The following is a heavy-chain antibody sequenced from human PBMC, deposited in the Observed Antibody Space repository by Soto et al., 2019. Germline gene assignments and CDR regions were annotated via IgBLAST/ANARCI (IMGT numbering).Heavy chain of an antibody. CDR1: GGSISSYY. CDR2: IYYSGST. CDR3: ARAQFRYGFDY. V-gene: IGHV4-59*01. J-gene: IGHJ4*02. Sequence: PSETLSLTCTVSGGSISSYYWSWIRQPPGKGLEWIGYIYYSGSTNYNPSLKSRVTISVDTSKNQFSLKLSSVTAADTAVYYCARAQFRYGFDYWGQGTLVTVSS. D-gene: IGHD5-18*01.